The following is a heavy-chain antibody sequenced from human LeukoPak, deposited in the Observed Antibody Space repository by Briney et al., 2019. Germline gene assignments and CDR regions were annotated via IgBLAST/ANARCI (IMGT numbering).Heavy chain of an antibody. D-gene: IGHD3-9*01. Sequence: SVKVSCKASGGTFSSYAISWVRQPPGQGLEWMGGIIPIFGTPNYAQKFQGRVTITADKSTSTAYMELSSLRSEDTAVYYCARDYNDILTGFTIWYYYGMDVWGKGTTVTVSS. J-gene: IGHJ6*04. CDR2: IIPIFGTP. CDR1: GGTFSSYA. V-gene: IGHV1-69*06. CDR3: ARDYNDILTGFTIWYYYGMDV.